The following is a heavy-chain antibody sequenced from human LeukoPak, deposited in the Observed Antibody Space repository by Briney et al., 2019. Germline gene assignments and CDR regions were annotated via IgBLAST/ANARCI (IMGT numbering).Heavy chain of an antibody. CDR3: AREMGSGSRMSFDV. J-gene: IGHJ3*01. CDR2: IYPGDSDT. CDR1: GYSFISYW. V-gene: IGHV5-51*01. D-gene: IGHD2-8*01. Sequence: GESLRISCQASGYSFISYWIGWVRQLPGKGREWMGIIYPGDSDTKYSPSFQGQVTFSADKVSNAAYLQWSSLKSSDTAMYYCAREMGSGSRMSFDVWGQGTMVTVSS.